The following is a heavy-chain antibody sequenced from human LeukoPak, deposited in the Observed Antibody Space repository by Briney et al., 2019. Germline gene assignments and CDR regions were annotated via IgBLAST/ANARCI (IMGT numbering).Heavy chain of an antibody. CDR2: ISGSGGST. CDR3: AKDRKQQLVDY. D-gene: IGHD6-13*01. Sequence: PGGSLRLSCTASGFTFGDYAMSWFRQAPGKGLEWVSAISGSGGSTYYADSVKGRFTISRDNSKNTLYLQMNSLRAEDTAVYYCAKDRKQQLVDYWGQGTLVTVSS. J-gene: IGHJ4*02. V-gene: IGHV3-23*01. CDR1: GFTFGDYA.